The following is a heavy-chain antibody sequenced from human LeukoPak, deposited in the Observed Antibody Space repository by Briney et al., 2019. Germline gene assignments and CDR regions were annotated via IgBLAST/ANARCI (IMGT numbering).Heavy chain of an antibody. V-gene: IGHV4-34*01. CDR2: INHSGIT. CDR1: GGSFRGYY. J-gene: IGHJ5*02. Sequence: SETLSRTCAVYGGSFRGYYWSWIGQPPGKGLKWRGEINHSGITNDNPSLQSRVTISVDTSKKQFSLKLSSVTAADTAVYYCVRDTGDLWFGEAWGQGTLVTVSS. D-gene: IGHD3-10*01. CDR3: VRDTGDLWFGEA.